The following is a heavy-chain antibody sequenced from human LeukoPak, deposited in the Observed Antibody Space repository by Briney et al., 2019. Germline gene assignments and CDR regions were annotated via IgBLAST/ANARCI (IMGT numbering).Heavy chain of an antibody. J-gene: IGHJ4*02. V-gene: IGHV3-30*02. CDR2: IRYDGSNK. Sequence: AGGSLRLSCAASGFTFSSYGMHWVRQAPGKGLEWVAFIRYDGSNKYYADSVKGRFTISRDNSKNTLYLQMNSLRAEDTAVYYCATSGGAPDGSGSYQDIYYFDYWGQGTLVTVSS. CDR3: ATSGGAPDGSGSYQDIYYFDY. CDR1: GFTFSSYG. D-gene: IGHD3-10*01.